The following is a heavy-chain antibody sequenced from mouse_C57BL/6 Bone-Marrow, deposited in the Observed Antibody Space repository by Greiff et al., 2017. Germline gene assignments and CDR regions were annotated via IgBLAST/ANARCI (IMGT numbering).Heavy chain of an antibody. CDR3: ARSKLLWYFDV. CDR1: GFNIKNTY. CDR2: IDPANGNT. V-gene: IGHV14-3*01. Sequence: VHVKQSVAELVRPGASVKLSCTASGFNIKNTYMHWVKQRPEQGLEWIGRIDPANGNTKYAPKFQGKATITADTSSNTAYLQRSSLTSEDTAIYYCARSKLLWYFDVGGTGTTVTVAS. J-gene: IGHJ1*03.